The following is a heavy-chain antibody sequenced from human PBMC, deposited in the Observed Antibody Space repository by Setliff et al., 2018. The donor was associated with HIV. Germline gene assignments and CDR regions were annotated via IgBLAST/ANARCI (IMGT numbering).Heavy chain of an antibody. V-gene: IGHV1-18*01. CDR2: ISTYSGKT. Sequence: VASVKVSCKASGYNFITFGINWVRQAPGQGLEWMGRISTYSGKTDYAEKFQGRLTMTMDTSTRTVFMELRSLTLDDTSAYYCARGSAPNIVVAASLDIWGQGTLVTVSS. J-gene: IGHJ4*01. D-gene: IGHD6-19*01. CDR3: ARGSAPNIVVAASLDI. CDR1: GYNFITFG.